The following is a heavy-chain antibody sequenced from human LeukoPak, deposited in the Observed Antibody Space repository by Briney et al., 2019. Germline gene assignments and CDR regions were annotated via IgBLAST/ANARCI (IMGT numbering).Heavy chain of an antibody. CDR1: GDSISSSSYY. CDR2: IYLSGNT. J-gene: IGHJ1*01. D-gene: IGHD3-22*01. CDR3: ARQHDSSGYYYTAEYFQH. V-gene: IGHV4-39*01. Sequence: PSETLSLTCTVSGDSISSSSYYWCWIRQPPGKGLEWIGSIYLSGNTYYYPSLKSRATISMDTSKNQFSLRLNSVTAADTAVYYCARQHDSSGYYYTAEYFQHWGQGTLVTVSS.